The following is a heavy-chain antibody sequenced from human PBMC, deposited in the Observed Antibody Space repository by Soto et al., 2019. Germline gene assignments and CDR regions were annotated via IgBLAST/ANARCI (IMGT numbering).Heavy chain of an antibody. D-gene: IGHD3-10*01. J-gene: IGHJ5*02. Sequence: SETLSLTCAVYGGSFSGYYWSWIRQPPGKGLEWIGEINHSGSTNYNPSLKSRVTISVDTSKNQFSLKLSSVTAADTAVYYCARGKTYYYGSGRLNWFDPWGQGTLVTVSS. CDR3: ARGKTYYYGSGRLNWFDP. V-gene: IGHV4-34*01. CDR1: GGSFSGYY. CDR2: INHSGST.